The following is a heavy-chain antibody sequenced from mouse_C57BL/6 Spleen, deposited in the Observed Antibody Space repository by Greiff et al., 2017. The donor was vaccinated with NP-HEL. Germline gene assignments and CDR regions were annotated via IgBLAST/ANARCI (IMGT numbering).Heavy chain of an antibody. CDR3: ARKGSDYDGAWFAY. D-gene: IGHD2-4*01. CDR2: IHPNSGST. V-gene: IGHV1-64*01. Sequence: VQLQQSGAELVKPGASVKLSCKASGYTFTSYWMHWVKQRPGQGLEWIGMIHPNSGSTNYNEKFKSKATLTVDKSSSTAYMQLSSLTSEDSAVYYCARKGSDYDGAWFAYWGKGTLVTVSA. CDR1: GYTFTSYW. J-gene: IGHJ3*01.